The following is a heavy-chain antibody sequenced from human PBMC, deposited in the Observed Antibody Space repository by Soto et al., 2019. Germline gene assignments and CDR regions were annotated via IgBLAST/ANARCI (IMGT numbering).Heavy chain of an antibody. CDR2: INAGNGNT. D-gene: IGHD2-21*02. CDR1: GYTFTSYA. Sequence: QVHLVQSGAAVKKPGASVKVSCKASGYTFTSYAMHWVRQAPGQRLEWMGWINAGNGNTKYSQKFQGRVTITRDTSASTAYMELSSLRSEDTAVYYCERSIVVVTAADYWGQGTLVTVSS. CDR3: ERSIVVVTAADY. V-gene: IGHV1-3*01. J-gene: IGHJ4*02.